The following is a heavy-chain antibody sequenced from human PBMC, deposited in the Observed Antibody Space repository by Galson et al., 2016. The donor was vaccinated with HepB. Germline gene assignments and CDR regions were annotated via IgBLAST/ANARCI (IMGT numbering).Heavy chain of an antibody. CDR2: IHLAGRDI. V-gene: IGHV3-23*05. CDR3: ARRSCTIGSCSSSSYRCFDS. D-gene: IGHD2-8*01. J-gene: IGHJ4*02. CDR1: GFTFRNYA. Sequence: SLRLSCAASGFTFRNYAMSWVRQAPGKGLEWVSAIHLAGRDIYYADSVRGRFTTSRDNAKNALYLQMNSMRAEDTAVYYCARRSCTIGSCSSSSYRCFDSWGQGTLVTGSS.